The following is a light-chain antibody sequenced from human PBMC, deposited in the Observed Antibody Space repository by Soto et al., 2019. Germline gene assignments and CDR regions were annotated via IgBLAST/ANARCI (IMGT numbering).Light chain of an antibody. V-gene: IGKV3-20*01. CDR1: QSLSSSY. Sequence: EIVLTQFPGTLSLSPGERATLSCRPSQSLSSSYVVWYQQKPGQAPRLLIYAASRRATGIPDRFGGSGSATEYTLTISRLEPEDSAVYYCQQQGTFGQGTKLEIK. J-gene: IGKJ2*01. CDR2: AAS. CDR3: QQQGT.